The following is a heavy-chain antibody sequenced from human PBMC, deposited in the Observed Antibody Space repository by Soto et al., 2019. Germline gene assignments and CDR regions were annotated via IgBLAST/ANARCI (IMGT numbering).Heavy chain of an antibody. V-gene: IGHV3-7*03. CDR2: IKPDGSDL. CDR3: ARRYYYDTSGYHLDY. D-gene: IGHD3-22*01. CDR1: GFIFSSSW. Sequence: EVQLVESGGGLVLPGGSPRLSCVASGFIFSSSWMTWVRQAPGKGLEWVANIKPDGSDLHYADSVKGRFTISRDNARNSLYLQMSSLRAEDTAVYYCARRYYYDTSGYHLDYWGQGTLVTVSS. J-gene: IGHJ4*02.